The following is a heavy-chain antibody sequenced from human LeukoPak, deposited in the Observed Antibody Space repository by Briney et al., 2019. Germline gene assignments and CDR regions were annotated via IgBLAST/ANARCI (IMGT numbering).Heavy chain of an antibody. V-gene: IGHV4-31*03. CDR2: IYYSGST. J-gene: IGHJ5*02. D-gene: IGHD3-10*01. Sequence: SETLSLTCTVSGGSISSGGYYWSWIRQHSGKGLEWIGYIYYSGSTYYNPSLKSRVTISVDTSKNQFSLKLTSLTAADTAVYYCARDMVRGVDHWFDPWGQGTLVTVSS. CDR1: GGSISSGGYY. CDR3: ARDMVRGVDHWFDP.